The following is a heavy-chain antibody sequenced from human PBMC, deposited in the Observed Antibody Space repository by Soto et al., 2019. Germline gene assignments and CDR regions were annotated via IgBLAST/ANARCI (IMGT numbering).Heavy chain of an antibody. V-gene: IGHV5-10-1*01. D-gene: IGHD2-15*01. CDR3: ARLGYCSGGSCYYYGMDV. CDR2: IDPSDSYT. Sequence: PGEPLKLSCKRSGYSFTPYWIAWVRQMPGQGLEWMGRIDPSDSYTNYSPSFQGHVTISADKSISTAYLQWSSLKASDTAMYYCARLGYCSGGSCYYYGMDVWGQGATVTVSS. J-gene: IGHJ6*02. CDR1: GYSFTPYW.